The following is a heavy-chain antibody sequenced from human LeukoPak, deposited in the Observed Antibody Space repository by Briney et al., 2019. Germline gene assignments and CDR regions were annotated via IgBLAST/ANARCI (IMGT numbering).Heavy chain of an antibody. J-gene: IGHJ4*02. CDR2: IYYGENT. CDR3: ARRDDSSGYHKIFDY. D-gene: IGHD3-22*01. Sequence: SETLFLTCTVSGGSISSGPYYWGWIRQPPGKGLEWIGNIYYGENTYYNPSLKSRVTIPIDTSKNQFYLKLSSLTAADTAVYYCARRDDSSGYHKIFDYWGPGTLVTVSS. CDR1: GGSISSGPYY. V-gene: IGHV4-39*01.